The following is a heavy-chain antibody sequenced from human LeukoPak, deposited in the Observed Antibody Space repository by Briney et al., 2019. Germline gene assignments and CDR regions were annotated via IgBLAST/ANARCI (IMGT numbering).Heavy chain of an antibody. D-gene: IGHD3-3*01. CDR1: GYTFTSYG. J-gene: IGHJ2*01. CDR2: ISAYNGNT. Sequence: GASVKVSCKTSGYTFTSYGTSWVRQAPGQGLEWMGWISAYNGNTNYAQKLQGRVTMTTDTSTSTAYMELRSLRSDDTAVYYCARVGKTITIFGVVTEIIRNWYFDLWGRGTLVTVSS. V-gene: IGHV1-18*01. CDR3: ARVGKTITIFGVVTEIIRNWYFDL.